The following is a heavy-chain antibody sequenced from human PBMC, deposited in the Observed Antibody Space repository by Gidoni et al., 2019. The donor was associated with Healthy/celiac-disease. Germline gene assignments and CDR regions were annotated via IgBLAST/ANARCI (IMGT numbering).Heavy chain of an antibody. D-gene: IGHD3-9*01. V-gene: IGHV3-7*03. CDR1: GFTFTIYW. Sequence: EVQLVESGGGLVQPGGSLRLSCAASGFTFTIYWMSWVRQAPGKGLEWVANIKQDGSEKYYVDSVKGRFTISRDNAKNSLYLQMNSLRAEDTAVYYCARVRGTNYDILTGYSDAFDIWGQGTMVTVSS. J-gene: IGHJ3*02. CDR3: ARVRGTNYDILTGYSDAFDI. CDR2: IKQDGSEK.